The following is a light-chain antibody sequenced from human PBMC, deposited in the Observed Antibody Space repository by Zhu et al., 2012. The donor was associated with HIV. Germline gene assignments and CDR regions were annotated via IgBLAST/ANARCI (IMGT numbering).Light chain of an antibody. CDR1: QSIKNN. V-gene: IGKV3-15*01. CDR2: GAS. Sequence: ETVMTQSPATLSVSPGERATLSCRASQSIKNNLAWYQQKPGQAPRLLIRGASTRATGVSDRFSGSGYGTDFTLTISRLEPEDFAVYYCQQYNYSPRTFGQGTKVEIK. CDR3: QQYNYSPRT. J-gene: IGKJ1*01.